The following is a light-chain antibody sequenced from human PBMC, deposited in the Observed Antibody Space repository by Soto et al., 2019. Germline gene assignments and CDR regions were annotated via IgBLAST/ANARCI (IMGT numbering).Light chain of an antibody. CDR1: QNIGRY. CDR2: AAS. J-gene: IGKJ1*01. CDR3: LQYNGFTRT. Sequence: DIQMTQSPSTLSASIGDRVTITCRASQNIGRYLAWYQQKPGEAPKFLIYAASSLDHGVPSRFSGDRSETEFTLTISGLQPDDFATYYCLQYNGFTRTFGQGTKV. V-gene: IGKV1-5*03.